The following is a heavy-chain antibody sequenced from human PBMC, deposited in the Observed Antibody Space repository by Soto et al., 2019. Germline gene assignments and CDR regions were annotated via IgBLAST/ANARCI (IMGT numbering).Heavy chain of an antibody. J-gene: IGHJ3*02. Sequence: GESLKISCTGSGYSFAIYWITWVRQMPGRGLECMGRIDPSDSDANYSPSFQGHVTISADKSVSTAYLQWRSLKASDTAMYYCARHKRDRGPFDIWGQGTMVTVSS. CDR2: IDPSDSDA. D-gene: IGHD3-10*01. V-gene: IGHV5-10-1*01. CDR1: GYSFAIYW. CDR3: ARHKRDRGPFDI.